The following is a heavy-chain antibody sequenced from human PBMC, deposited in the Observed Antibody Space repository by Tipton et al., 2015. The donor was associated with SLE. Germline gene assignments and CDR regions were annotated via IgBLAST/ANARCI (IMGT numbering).Heavy chain of an antibody. Sequence: TLSLTCTVSGGSISGYYWSWIRQPPGKGLEWIGYIYYRGTTNYSPYLRSRVTMSVDTSKNQCSLKLSSVTAADTAVYYCARGTSIVVVPAALTDWGQGTLVTVSS. CDR3: ARGTSIVVVPAALTD. CDR1: GGSISGYY. V-gene: IGHV4-59*01. CDR2: IYYRGTT. D-gene: IGHD2-2*01. J-gene: IGHJ4*02.